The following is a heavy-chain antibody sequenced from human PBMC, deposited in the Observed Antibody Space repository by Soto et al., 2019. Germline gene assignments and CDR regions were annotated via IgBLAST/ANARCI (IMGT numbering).Heavy chain of an antibody. Sequence: QVQLVESGGGVVQPGRSLRLSCAASGFTFSSYGMHWVRQAPGKGLEWVAVISYDGSNKYYADSVKGRFTISRDNSNTTLYQKRNSGRAEDTAGYYWEKVKARGKIAVAGSSWGQEPLVPVSS. V-gene: IGHV3-30*18. D-gene: IGHD6-19*01. CDR3: EKVKARGKIAVAGSS. CDR1: GFTFSSYG. CDR2: ISYDGSNK. J-gene: IGHJ4*02.